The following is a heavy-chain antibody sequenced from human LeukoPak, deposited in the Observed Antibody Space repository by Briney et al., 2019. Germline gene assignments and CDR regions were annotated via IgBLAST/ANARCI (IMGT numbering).Heavy chain of an antibody. CDR1: GGSISSSSYY. D-gene: IGHD6-13*01. CDR3: VRHGQIAATGGAFDI. V-gene: IGHV4-39*01. CDR2: IYYSGST. J-gene: IGHJ3*02. Sequence: SETLSLTCTVSGGSISSSSYYWGWIRQPPGKGLEWIGSIYYSGSTYYNPSLKSRVTISVDTSKNQFSLKLTSVTAADTAVYYCVRHGQIAATGGAFDIWGQGTMVTVSS.